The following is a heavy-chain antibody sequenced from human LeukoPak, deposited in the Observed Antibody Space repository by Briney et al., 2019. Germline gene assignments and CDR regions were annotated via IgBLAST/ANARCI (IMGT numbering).Heavy chain of an antibody. CDR3: AKDDGLIMFSS. CDR1: GFTFSSYA. CDR2: ISGSGGST. D-gene: IGHD3-16*01. Sequence: QSGGSLRLSCAASGFTFSSYAMSWVRQAPGKGLEWVSAISGSGGSTYYAGSVKGRFTISRDNSKNTLYLQVNSLRAEDTAVYYCAKDDGLIMFSSWGQGTLVTVSS. V-gene: IGHV3-23*01. J-gene: IGHJ5*02.